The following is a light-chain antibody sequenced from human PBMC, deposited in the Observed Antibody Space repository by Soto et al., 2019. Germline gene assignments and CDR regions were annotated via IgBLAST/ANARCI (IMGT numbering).Light chain of an antibody. CDR3: QQYGSSPPNT. V-gene: IGKV3-20*01. J-gene: IGKJ5*01. CDR2: GAS. CDR1: QSVSSSY. Sequence: EIVLTQSPGTLSLSPGERATLSCRSSQSVSSSYLAWYQQKPGQAPRLLIYGASSRATGIPDRFSGSGSGTDFTLTISRLEPEDLAVYYCQQYGSSPPNTSGQGARLEIK.